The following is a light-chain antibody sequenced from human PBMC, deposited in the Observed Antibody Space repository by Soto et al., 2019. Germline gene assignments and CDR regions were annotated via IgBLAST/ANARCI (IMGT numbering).Light chain of an antibody. Sequence: EIVLTQSPGTLSLSPGERVTLSCRASQSVTSSYLAWYQQKPGQAPRLLIYGASSRATGIPDRFSGSGSGTDFTLTISSLEPEDFGVYYCQQYNNWPRATFGGGTKVDI. CDR3: QQYNNWPRAT. J-gene: IGKJ4*01. V-gene: IGKV3-20*01. CDR1: QSVTSSY. CDR2: GAS.